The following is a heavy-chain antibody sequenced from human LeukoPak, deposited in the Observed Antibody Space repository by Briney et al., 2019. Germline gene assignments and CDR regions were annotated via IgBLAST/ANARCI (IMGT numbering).Heavy chain of an antibody. CDR3: ARRGVGYFDWLLDALGDAFDI. CDR1: GFTFSDYF. CDR2: ISSSGTG. D-gene: IGHD3-9*01. Sequence: GGSLRLSCAASGFTFSDYFMSWIRQAPGKGLEWLSHISSSGTGYYTDSVKGRATISRDNAKNSLYLQMNSLRAEDTAVYYCARRGVGYFDWLLDALGDAFDIWGQGTMVTVSS. V-gene: IGHV3-11*04. J-gene: IGHJ3*02.